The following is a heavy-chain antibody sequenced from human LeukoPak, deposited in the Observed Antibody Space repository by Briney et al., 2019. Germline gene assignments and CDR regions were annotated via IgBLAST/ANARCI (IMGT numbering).Heavy chain of an antibody. J-gene: IGHJ5*02. CDR3: AREGRHNWFDP. Sequence: GGSLRLSCAASGFTFSSYSMNWVRQAPGKGLEWVSSISSSSSYIYYADSVKGRFTISRDNAKNPLYLQMNSLRAEDTAVYYCAREGRHNWFDPWGQGTLVTVSS. CDR2: ISSSSSYI. V-gene: IGHV3-21*01. CDR1: GFTFSSYS.